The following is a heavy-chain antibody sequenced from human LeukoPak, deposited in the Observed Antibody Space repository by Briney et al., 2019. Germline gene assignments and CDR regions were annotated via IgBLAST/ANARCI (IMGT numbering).Heavy chain of an antibody. CDR1: GYTFTGYY. V-gene: IGHV1-2*06. D-gene: IGHD2-15*01. CDR3: ARGYCSGGSCPTFFDY. J-gene: IGHJ4*02. Sequence: ASVKVSCKASGYTFTGYYMHWVRQAPGQGLGWMGRINPNSGGTNYAQKFQGRVTMTRDTSISTAYMELSRLRSDDTAVYYCARGYCSGGSCPTFFDYWGQGTLVTVSS. CDR2: INPNSGGT.